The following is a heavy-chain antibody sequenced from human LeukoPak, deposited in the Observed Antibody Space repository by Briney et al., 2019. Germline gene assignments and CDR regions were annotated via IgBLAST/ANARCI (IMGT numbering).Heavy chain of an antibody. Sequence: VGSLRLSCAASGFTFSSYNMNWVRQAPGKGLEWLSSISSGSSYIYYTDSVKGRFTISRDNAENSLYLQMNSLRAEDTAVYYCASVAVAGYFDSWGQGTLVTVSS. CDR2: ISSGSSYI. CDR1: GFTFSSYN. D-gene: IGHD6-19*01. CDR3: ASVAVAGYFDS. J-gene: IGHJ4*02. V-gene: IGHV3-21*01.